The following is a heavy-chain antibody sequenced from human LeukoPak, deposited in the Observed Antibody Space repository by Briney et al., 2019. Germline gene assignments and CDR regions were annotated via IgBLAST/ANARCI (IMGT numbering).Heavy chain of an antibody. D-gene: IGHD2-21*01. CDR1: GYTFTGYY. J-gene: IGHJ4*02. Sequence: ASVKVSCKASGYTFTGYYMHWVRQAPGQGLEWMGWINPNSDGTNYAQKFQGRVTMTRDTSISTAYMELSRLRSDDTAVYYCARVGGRFAIGPEYWGQGTLVTVSS. V-gene: IGHV1-2*02. CDR3: ARVGGRFAIGPEY. CDR2: INPNSDGT.